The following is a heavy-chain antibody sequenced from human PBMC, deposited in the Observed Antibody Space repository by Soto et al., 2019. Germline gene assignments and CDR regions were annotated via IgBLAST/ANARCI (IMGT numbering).Heavy chain of an antibody. D-gene: IGHD6-13*01. CDR3: VRRHVSATGIDWFDP. V-gene: IGHV1-3*01. CDR2: INAANGDT. Sequence: ASVKVSCKASGYTFTSYGIHWVRQAPGQRLEWMGWINAANGDTKYSPKFQGRVTITRDTSASTAYMELSSLRSEDTAVYYCVRRHVSATGIDWFDPRGQGTLVTVSS. J-gene: IGHJ5*02. CDR1: GYTFTSYG.